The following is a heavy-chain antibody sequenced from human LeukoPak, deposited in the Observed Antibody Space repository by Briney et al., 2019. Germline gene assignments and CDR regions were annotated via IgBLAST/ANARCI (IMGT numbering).Heavy chain of an antibody. J-gene: IGHJ4*02. Sequence: GRSLRLSCAASGFTFSSYAMHWVRQAPGKGLEWVAVISYDGSNKYYADSVKGRFTISRDNSKSTLYLQMNSLRAEDTAVYYCAKFVGGDYWGQGTLVTVSS. D-gene: IGHD2-15*01. CDR2: ISYDGSNK. V-gene: IGHV3-30*04. CDR3: AKFVGGDY. CDR1: GFTFSSYA.